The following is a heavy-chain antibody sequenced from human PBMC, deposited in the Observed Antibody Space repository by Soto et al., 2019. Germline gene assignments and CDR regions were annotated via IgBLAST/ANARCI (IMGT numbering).Heavy chain of an antibody. CDR1: GGTFSSYA. CDR2: IIPIFGTA. Sequence: QVQLVQSGAEVKKPGSSVKVSCKASGGTFSSYAISWVRQAPGQGLEWMGGIIPIFGTANYAQKFRGRVTITADESTSRAYMELRRLSSEETAVYYCARGGGAVTYDVEFYYWGQGTLVTVSS. J-gene: IGHJ4*02. D-gene: IGHD4-17*01. V-gene: IGHV1-69*01. CDR3: ARGGGAVTYDVEFYY.